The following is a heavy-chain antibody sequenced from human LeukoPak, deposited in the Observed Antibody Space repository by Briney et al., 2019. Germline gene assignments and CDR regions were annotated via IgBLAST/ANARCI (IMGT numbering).Heavy chain of an antibody. CDR1: GGSISSSSYY. V-gene: IGHV4-39*07. CDR2: IYYSGGT. D-gene: IGHD2-2*01. Sequence: PSETLSLTCTVSGGSISSSSYYWGWIRQPPGKGLEWIGSIYYSGGTYQNPSLKSRVTISVDTSKNQFSLKLSSVTAADTAVYYCASIIVVVPAQVQPSGYYFDYWGQGTLVTVSS. CDR3: ASIIVVVPAQVQPSGYYFDY. J-gene: IGHJ4*02.